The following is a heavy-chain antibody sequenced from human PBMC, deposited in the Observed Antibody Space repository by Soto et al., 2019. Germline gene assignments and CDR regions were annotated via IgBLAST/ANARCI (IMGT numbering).Heavy chain of an antibody. CDR3: ARNSRIAAAGDFDQ. V-gene: IGHV1-69*01. CDR1: GGTFSSFT. Sequence: QVQLVQSGAELKKPGSSVKVSCQVSGGTFSSFTINWVRQAPGQGLGWMGQIIPMFETVNNARKFQDRVTITADESTTTAYMELSSLRSADTAVYYCARNSRIAAAGDFDQWGQGTLSTVSS. CDR2: IIPMFETV. D-gene: IGHD6-13*01. J-gene: IGHJ4*02.